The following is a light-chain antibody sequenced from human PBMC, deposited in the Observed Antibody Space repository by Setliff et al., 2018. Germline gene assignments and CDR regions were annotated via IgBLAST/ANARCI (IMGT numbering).Light chain of an antibody. J-gene: IGKJ4*01. Sequence: AVQLTQSPASLSASVGDRVTISCRASQDITSGLAWYQQEPGKPPRVLIYDASSLEIGVPPRFSGSGSGTDFTLTISSLQPEDFATYYCQQFKIYPLTFGGGTKVDIK. CDR1: QDITSG. V-gene: IGKV1-13*02. CDR2: DAS. CDR3: QQFKIYPLT.